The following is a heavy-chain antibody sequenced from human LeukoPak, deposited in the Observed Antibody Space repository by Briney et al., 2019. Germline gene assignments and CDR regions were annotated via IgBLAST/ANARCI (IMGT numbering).Heavy chain of an antibody. CDR2: IIDSGIST. V-gene: IGHV3-23*01. CDR3: AKGSRGSYDY. D-gene: IGHD1-26*01. J-gene: IGHJ4*02. Sequence: GGSLRLSCAASGFTFNIYAMTWVRQAPEKGLEWVSSIIDSGISTYYGDSVKGRFTISRDNSKNTLYLQMNSLRAEDTAVYYCAKGSRGSYDYWGQGTLVTVSS. CDR1: GFTFNIYA.